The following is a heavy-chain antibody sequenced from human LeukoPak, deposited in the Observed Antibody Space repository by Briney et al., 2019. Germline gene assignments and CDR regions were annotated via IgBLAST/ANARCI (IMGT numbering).Heavy chain of an antibody. Sequence: PGGSLRLSCAASGFTVSSNFLSWVRQPPGKGLEWVSDIYSGGSTYYADSVKGRFTISRDNSKNTLYLQMNSLRAEDTAVYYCAKGAGTYYYDSSGYYYPFDYWGQGTLVTVSS. J-gene: IGHJ4*02. CDR2: IYSGGST. V-gene: IGHV3-53*01. CDR3: AKGAGTYYYDSSGYYYPFDY. D-gene: IGHD3-22*01. CDR1: GFTVSSNF.